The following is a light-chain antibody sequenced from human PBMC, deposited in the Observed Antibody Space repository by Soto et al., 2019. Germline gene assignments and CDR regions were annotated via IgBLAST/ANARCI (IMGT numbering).Light chain of an antibody. CDR3: AAWDDSLSGWV. J-gene: IGLJ3*02. CDR2: RNN. CDR1: SSNIGSNY. V-gene: IGLV1-47*01. Sequence: QSVLTQPTSASGTPGQRVTISCSGSSSNIGSNYVYWYQQLPGTAPKLLFYRNNQRPSGVPDRFSGSKSGTSASLAISGLRSEDEADYYCAAWDDSLSGWVFGGGTKLTVL.